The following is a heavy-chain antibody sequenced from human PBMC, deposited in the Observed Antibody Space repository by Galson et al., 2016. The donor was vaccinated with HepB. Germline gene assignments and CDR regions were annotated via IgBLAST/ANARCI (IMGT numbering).Heavy chain of an antibody. CDR3: ATHHPYKSGHIPFDY. V-gene: IGHV4-4*02. CDR2: ISHGGIT. J-gene: IGHJ4*02. D-gene: IGHD3-10*01. Sequence: SETLSLTCAVSGGSISSSDWWSWVRQPPGKGLEWIGEISHGGITNYNPSLKSRVTISVDKSKNQFSLKMSSATAADTAVYYCATHHPYKSGHIPFDYWGQGTLVTVSS. CDR1: GGSISSSDW.